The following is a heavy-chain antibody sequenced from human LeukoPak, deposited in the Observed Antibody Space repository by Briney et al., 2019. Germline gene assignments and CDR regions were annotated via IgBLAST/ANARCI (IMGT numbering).Heavy chain of an antibody. J-gene: IGHJ4*02. CDR3: AKGSYYDSSGSFYFDY. CDR2: IYSGGST. Sequence: GGSLRLSCAASGFTVSSNYMSWVRQAPGKGLEWVSVIYSGGSTYYADSVKGRFTISRDNSKNTLYVQVNSLGTEDTAAYYCAKGSYYDSSGSFYFDYWGQGTLVTVSS. V-gene: IGHV3-53*01. D-gene: IGHD3-22*01. CDR1: GFTVSSNY.